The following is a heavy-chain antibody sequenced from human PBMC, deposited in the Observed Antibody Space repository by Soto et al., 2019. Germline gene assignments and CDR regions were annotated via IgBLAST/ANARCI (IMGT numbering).Heavy chain of an antibody. CDR2: IDSSGRNI. V-gene: IGHV3-21*01. J-gene: IGHJ4*02. CDR1: GVGFSTYG. D-gene: IGHD2-2*01. Sequence: EVQLMESGGGLVKPGGSLRLSCAASGVGFSTYGMNWVRQAPGKGPEWVSSIDSSGRNIYYADSVEGRFTTSRDNAKNSLCMQMNSLRVGDTALYFCARDESAGSSTSNWGQGTLVTVSS. CDR3: ARDESAGSSTSN.